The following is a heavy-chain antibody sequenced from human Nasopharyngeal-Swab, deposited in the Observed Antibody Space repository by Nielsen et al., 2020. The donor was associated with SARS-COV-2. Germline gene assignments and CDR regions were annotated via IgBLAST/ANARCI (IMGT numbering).Heavy chain of an antibody. D-gene: IGHD2-2*01. CDR3: ARIVVVPAASVRIRGWFDP. V-gene: IGHV4-38-2*01. CDR1: GYSISSGYY. Sequence: SETLSLTCAVSGYSISSGYYWAWIRQPPGKGLEWIGSIYHSGSTYYNPSLKSRVTISVDTSKNQFSLKPSSVTAADTAVYYCARIVVVPAASVRIRGWFDPWGQGTLVTVSS. CDR2: IYHSGST. J-gene: IGHJ5*02.